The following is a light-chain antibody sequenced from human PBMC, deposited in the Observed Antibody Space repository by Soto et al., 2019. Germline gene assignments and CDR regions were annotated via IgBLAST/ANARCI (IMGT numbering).Light chain of an antibody. Sequence: QSALTQPSSVSGTHGQGVTISCSGSISNIGNNYVYWFQQLPGTAPKVLSNRNDQRPSGVPDRFSGSKSGTSASLAISGLRSEDEADYYCAAWDDTVRSYVFGTGTKLTVL. V-gene: IGLV1-47*01. J-gene: IGLJ1*01. CDR1: ISNIGNNY. CDR3: AAWDDTVRSYV. CDR2: RND.